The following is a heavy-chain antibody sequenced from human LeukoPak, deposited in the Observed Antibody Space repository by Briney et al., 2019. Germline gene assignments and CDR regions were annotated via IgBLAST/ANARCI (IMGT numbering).Heavy chain of an antibody. V-gene: IGHV4-59*02. CDR3: ARGYCGHGICPVFPS. D-gene: IGHD2-21*01. CDR2: ISHTDTI. J-gene: IGHJ5*02. CDR1: GGSVSSYY. Sequence: SETLSLTCSVSGGSVSSYYWNWVRQTPGKGLEWIGYISHTDTIVYGPSLRSRVTISLDTSMNQFSLKLHSVTAADTGVYFCARGYCGHGICPVFPSWGQGILVTVSS.